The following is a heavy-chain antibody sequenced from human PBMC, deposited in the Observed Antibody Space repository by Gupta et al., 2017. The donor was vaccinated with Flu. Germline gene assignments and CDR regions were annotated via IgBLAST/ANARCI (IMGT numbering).Heavy chain of an antibody. CDR3: AKGNTYQLGYQDS. CDR1: GFTFGEYA. CDR2: ISWDGGSK. Sequence: EVQLVESCGGFVQPGRSLRLSCAASGFTFGEYAMHWVRQAPGKGLEWVSGISWDGGSKGYVDSVKGRFTISRDNAKNALFLQMNSLRAEDTALYFCAKGNTYQLGYQDSWGQGTLVTVSS. J-gene: IGHJ4*02. V-gene: IGHV3-9*01. D-gene: IGHD2-15*01.